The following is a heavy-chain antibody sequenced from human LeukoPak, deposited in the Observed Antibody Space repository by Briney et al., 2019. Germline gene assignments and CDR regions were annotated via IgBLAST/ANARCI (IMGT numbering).Heavy chain of an antibody. V-gene: IGHV3-7*01. J-gene: IGHJ5*02. D-gene: IGHD4-17*01. CDR2: IKQDGSEK. CDR3: ARDGGYGDRGWFDP. Sequence: GGSLRLSCAASGFTFSSYWMSWVRQAPGKGLEWVANIKQDGSEKYYVDSVKGRFTISRDNAKNSLYLQMNSLRAEDTAVYYCARDGGYGDRGWFDPWGQGTLVTVSS. CDR1: GFTFSSYW.